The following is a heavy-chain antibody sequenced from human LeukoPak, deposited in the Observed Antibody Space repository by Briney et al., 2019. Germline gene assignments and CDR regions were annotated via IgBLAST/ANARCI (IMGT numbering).Heavy chain of an antibody. Sequence: PGGSLRLSCEASGFTFSNAWMSWVRQPPGKGLEWVGRINIKRDGGTSDYAAPVNGRFTISRDDSKNTVYLQMNSLKTDDTAVYYCNIYYYDHVWGPSHWGQGTLVTVSS. CDR1: GFTFSNAW. CDR3: NIYYYDHVWGPSH. D-gene: IGHD3-16*01. CDR2: INIKRDGGTS. V-gene: IGHV3-15*01. J-gene: IGHJ4*02.